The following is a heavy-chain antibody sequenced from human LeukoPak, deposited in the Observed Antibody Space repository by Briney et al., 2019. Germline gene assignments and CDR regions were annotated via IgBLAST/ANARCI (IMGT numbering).Heavy chain of an antibody. V-gene: IGHV3-21*01. D-gene: IGHD3-3*01. J-gene: IGHJ4*02. CDR3: ARDKDFLFDY. CDR1: GFTFSSYS. CDR2: ISSSSSYI. Sequence: PGRSLRLSCAASGFTFSSYSMNWVRQAPGKGLEWVSSISSSSSYIYYADSVKGRFTISRDNAKNSLYLQMNSLRAEDTAVYYCARDKDFLFDYWGQGTLVTVSS.